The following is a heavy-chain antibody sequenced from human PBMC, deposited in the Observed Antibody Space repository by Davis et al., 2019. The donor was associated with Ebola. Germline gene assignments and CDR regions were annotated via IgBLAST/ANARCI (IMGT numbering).Heavy chain of an antibody. CDR1: GGSFSGYY. CDR2: INHSGST. CDR3: ASGSIVVVPAAYYYYYYMDV. Sequence: PSETLSLTCAVYGGSFSGYYWSWIRQPPGKGLEWIGEINHSGSTNYNPSLKSRVTISVDTSKNQFSLKLSSVTAADTAVYYRASGSIVVVPAAYYYYYYMDVWGKGTTVTVSS. J-gene: IGHJ6*03. D-gene: IGHD2-2*01. V-gene: IGHV4-34*01.